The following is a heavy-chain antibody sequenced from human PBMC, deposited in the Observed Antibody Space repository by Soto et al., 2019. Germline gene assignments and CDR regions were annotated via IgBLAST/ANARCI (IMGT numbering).Heavy chain of an antibody. CDR3: AKEVVVESAGRSHYYYYGLDV. V-gene: IGHV3-23*01. Sequence: EVQLLESGGGLVQPGGSLRLSCAASGFTFSIYAMSWVRQAPGKGLEWVSVISGSDGRTYYADSVKGRFTLSRDNSKNTLYLQMNSLRAEDTAVYYCAKEVVVESAGRSHYYYYGLDVWGQGTTVTVSS. CDR1: GFTFSIYA. J-gene: IGHJ6*02. D-gene: IGHD2-2*01. CDR2: ISGSDGRT.